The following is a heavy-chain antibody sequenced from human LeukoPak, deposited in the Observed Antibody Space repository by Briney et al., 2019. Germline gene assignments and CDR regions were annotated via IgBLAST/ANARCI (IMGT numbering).Heavy chain of an antibody. V-gene: IGHV4-4*07. D-gene: IGHD6-19*01. J-gene: IGHJ6*02. CDR2: IYTSGST. CDR1: GGSISSYY. CDR3: AREATVAEPIYYYYYGMDV. Sequence: SETLSLTCTVSGGSISSYYWSWIRQPAGKGLEWIGRIYTSGSTNYNPSLKSRVTMSVDTSKNQFSLKLSSVTAADTAVYYCAREATVAEPIYYYYYGMDVWGRGTTVTVSS.